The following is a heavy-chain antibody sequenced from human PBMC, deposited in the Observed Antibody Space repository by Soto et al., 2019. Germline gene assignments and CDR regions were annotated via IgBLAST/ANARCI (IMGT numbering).Heavy chain of an antibody. CDR1: GYTFTGYH. CDR2: INTNSGDT. D-gene: IGHD1-26*01. J-gene: IGHJ5*02. Sequence: QVQLVQSGAEVKEPGASVKVSCKASGYTFTGYHIHWVRQAPGQALEWMGWINTNSGDTNYAQKFQGWVTMTRDTSINTAYVELSRLRSDDTAVYYCARWVGASNWFDPWGQGSLVTVSS. V-gene: IGHV1-2*04. CDR3: ARWVGASNWFDP.